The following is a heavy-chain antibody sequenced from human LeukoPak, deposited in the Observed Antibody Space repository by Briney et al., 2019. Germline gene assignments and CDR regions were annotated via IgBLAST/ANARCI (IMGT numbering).Heavy chain of an antibody. V-gene: IGHV3-23*01. Sequence: PGGSLRLSCAASGFTFSSYAMSWVRQAPGKGLEWVSAISGSGGSTYYADSVKGRFTISRDNSKNTLYLQMNSLRAEDTAVYYCAKDGSKSSWYSVALSLDYWGQGTLVTVSS. CDR3: AKDGSKSSWYSVALSLDY. D-gene: IGHD6-13*01. CDR2: ISGSGGST. CDR1: GFTFSSYA. J-gene: IGHJ4*02.